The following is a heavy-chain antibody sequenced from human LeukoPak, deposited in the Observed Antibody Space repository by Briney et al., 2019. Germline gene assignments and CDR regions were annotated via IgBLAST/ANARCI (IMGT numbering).Heavy chain of an antibody. V-gene: IGHV3-48*03. CDR1: GFTFSNYE. CDR2: ISSSGSTI. CDR3: AREMALRYVELLRDFDF. Sequence: GGSLRLSCAASGFTFSNYEMNWVRQAPGKGLEWVACISSSGSTIYYADSVKGRFTISRDNAKNSLYLQMNRLRAEDTAVYYCAREMALRYVELLRDFDFWGQGTLVTVSS. D-gene: IGHD3-9*01. J-gene: IGHJ4*02.